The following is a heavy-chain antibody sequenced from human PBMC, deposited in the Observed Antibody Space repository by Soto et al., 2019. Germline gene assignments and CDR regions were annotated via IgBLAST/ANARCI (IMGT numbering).Heavy chain of an antibody. CDR3: ARYVLRSFDGGFDY. Sequence: TSETLSLTXTVSGGSISSDYWSWIRQPPGKGLEWIGYIYYSGGTNYNHSLKSRVTISVDTSKNQFSLKLSSVTAADTAVYYCARYVLRSFDGGFDYWGQGTLVTVSS. CDR2: IYYSGGT. V-gene: IGHV4-59*01. CDR1: GGSISSDY. D-gene: IGHD3-9*01. J-gene: IGHJ4*02.